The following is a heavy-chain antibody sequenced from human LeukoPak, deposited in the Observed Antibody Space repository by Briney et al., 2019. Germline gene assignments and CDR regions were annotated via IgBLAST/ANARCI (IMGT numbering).Heavy chain of an antibody. J-gene: IGHJ3*02. D-gene: IGHD1-26*01. Sequence: GGSLRLSCAASGFTFSSYAMSWVRQAPGKGLEWVGRIKSKTDSGTTDYAAPVKGRFTISRDDSKNTLYLQMNSLKTEDTAVYYCTTDRLVVGPGGNAFDIWGQGTMVTVSS. CDR1: GFTFSSYA. CDR2: IKSKTDSGTT. CDR3: TTDRLVVGPGGNAFDI. V-gene: IGHV3-15*01.